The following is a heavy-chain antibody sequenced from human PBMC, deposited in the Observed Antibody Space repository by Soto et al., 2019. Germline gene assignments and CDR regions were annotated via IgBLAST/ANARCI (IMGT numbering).Heavy chain of an antibody. CDR2: IYSGGST. CDR3: AALRYFDWLPYYMDV. CDR1: GFTVSSNY. Sequence: GGSLRLSCAASGFTVSSNYMSWVRQAPGKGLEWVSVIYSGGSTYYADSVKGRFTISRDNSKNTLYLQMNSLRAEDTAVYYCAALRYFDWLPYYMDVWGKGTTVTVSS. V-gene: IGHV3-66*01. D-gene: IGHD3-9*01. J-gene: IGHJ6*03.